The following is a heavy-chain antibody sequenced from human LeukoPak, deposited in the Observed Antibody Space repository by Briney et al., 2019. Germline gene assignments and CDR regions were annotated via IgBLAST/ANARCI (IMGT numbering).Heavy chain of an antibody. Sequence: GESLKISCEGSGYRFSSFWVAWVRQEPGKGLELMGIIYPGDSETKYSPSFEGQVTMSADKSISTVSLQWSGLKASDTAIYYCSRQRGILRSEWVGPWGQGTLVTVSS. CDR1: GYRFSSFW. D-gene: IGHD4-17*01. V-gene: IGHV5-51*01. CDR2: IYPGDSET. CDR3: SRQRGILRSEWVGP. J-gene: IGHJ5*02.